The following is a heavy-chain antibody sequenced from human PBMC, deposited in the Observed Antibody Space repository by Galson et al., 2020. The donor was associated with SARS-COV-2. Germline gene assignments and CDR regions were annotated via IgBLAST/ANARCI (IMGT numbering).Heavy chain of an antibody. V-gene: IGHV3-23*01. CDR1: GFHFSSYA. D-gene: IGHD3-9*01. Sequence: GGSLRLSCAASGFHFSSYAMTWVRQAPGKGLEWVSGISCSGGKTYYADPVKGRFIISRDNSKNTVYLEMNSLGAEDSAVYFCAKDEQCEYKILTAYSYIYLYGMGVWGRGTTVTVSS. CDR3: AKDEQCEYKILTAYSYIYLYGMGV. CDR2: ISCSGGKT. J-gene: IGHJ6*02.